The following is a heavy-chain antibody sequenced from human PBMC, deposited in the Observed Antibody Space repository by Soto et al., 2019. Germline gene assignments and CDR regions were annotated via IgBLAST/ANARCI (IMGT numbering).Heavy chain of an antibody. CDR2: ISYDGSNK. CDR1: GFPFSRHS. CDR3: ARDPLWGTAMVLWYFDL. Sequence: GGSLSLSCAASGFPFSRHSMHWVRQAPGKGLEWVASISYDGSNKYYADSVKGRFTISRDNSKNTLYLQMNSLRAEDTAVYYCARDPLWGTAMVLWYFDLWGRGALVTVSS. D-gene: IGHD5-18*01. V-gene: IGHV3-30-3*01. J-gene: IGHJ2*01.